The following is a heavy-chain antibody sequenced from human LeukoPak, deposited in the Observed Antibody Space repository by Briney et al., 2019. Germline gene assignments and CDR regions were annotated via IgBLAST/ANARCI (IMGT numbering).Heavy chain of an antibody. D-gene: IGHD1-26*01. Sequence: GGSLRLCCAASGFTFSGYWMHWVRQAPGKGLEWVSRINIDGATTNYADSVKGRFTISRDNAKNTLHLQMNSLRADDTAVYYCVRGAVGTGVWFDPWGQGTLVTVSS. CDR2: INIDGATT. J-gene: IGHJ5*02. CDR1: GFTFSGYW. V-gene: IGHV3-74*01. CDR3: VRGAVGTGVWFDP.